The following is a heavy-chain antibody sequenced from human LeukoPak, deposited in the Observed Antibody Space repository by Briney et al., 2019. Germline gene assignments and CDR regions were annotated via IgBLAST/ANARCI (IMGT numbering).Heavy chain of an antibody. D-gene: IGHD3-22*01. CDR2: IYYSGST. V-gene: IGHV4-59*01. CDR1: GGSISSYY. Sequence: SETLSLTCTVSGGSISSYYWSWIRQPPGKGLEWIGYIYYSGSTNYNPSLQSRVTISVDTSKNQFSLKLGSVTAADTAVYYCARNEGSGYSAPDAFDIWGQGTMVTVSS. CDR3: ARNEGSGYSAPDAFDI. J-gene: IGHJ3*02.